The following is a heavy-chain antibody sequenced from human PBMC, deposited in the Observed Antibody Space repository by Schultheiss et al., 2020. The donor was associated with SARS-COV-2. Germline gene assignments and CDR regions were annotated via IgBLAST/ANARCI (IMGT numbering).Heavy chain of an antibody. Sequence: SETLSLTCTVSGGSISSYYWSWIRQPPGKGLEWIGYIYYSESTYYNPSLKSQVTISVDTSKNQFSLKLSSVTAADTAVYYCARGGDIYSGGSFYYGMEVWGQGTTVTVSS. D-gene: IGHD2-15*01. CDR3: ARGGDIYSGGSFYYGMEV. J-gene: IGHJ6*02. CDR2: IYYSEST. CDR1: GGSISSYY. V-gene: IGHV4-59*08.